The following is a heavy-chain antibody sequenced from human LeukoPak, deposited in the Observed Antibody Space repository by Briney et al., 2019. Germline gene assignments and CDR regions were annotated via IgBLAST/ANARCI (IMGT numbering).Heavy chain of an antibody. J-gene: IGHJ3*02. D-gene: IGHD3-22*01. CDR3: AKDSPMTINYYDSSGSPDAFDI. Sequence: GGSLRHSCAASRFTFSSFAMSWVRQAPGKGLEWVSAISDSGGSTYYADSVEGRFTISRDNSKNTLYLQMNSLRAEDTAVYYCAKDSPMTINYYDSSGSPDAFDIWGQGTMVTVSS. V-gene: IGHV3-23*01. CDR1: RFTFSSFA. CDR2: ISDSGGST.